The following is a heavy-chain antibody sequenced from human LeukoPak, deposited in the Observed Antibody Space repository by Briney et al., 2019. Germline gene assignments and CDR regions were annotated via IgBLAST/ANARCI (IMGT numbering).Heavy chain of an antibody. V-gene: IGHV4-31*03. J-gene: IGHJ5*02. CDR3: VRVGDCTSAACHDTRFDP. Sequence: SETLSPTCTVSGGSISSGGYYWSWIRQLPGKGLEWIGYIYHSGNTVYKPSLRGRVSMSVDTSKNQFSLKLSSVTAADTGAYYCVRVGDCTSAACHDTRFDPWGQGTLVTVSS. D-gene: IGHD2-2*01. CDR1: GGSISSGGYY. CDR2: IYHSGNT.